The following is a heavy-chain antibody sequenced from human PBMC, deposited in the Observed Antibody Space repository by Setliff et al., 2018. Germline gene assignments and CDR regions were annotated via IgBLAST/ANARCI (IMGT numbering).Heavy chain of an antibody. CDR2: INPNSGGT. V-gene: IGHV1-2*02. Sequence: ASVKVSCKTSAYTFSGYYIHWVRQAPGQGLEWMGWINPNSGGTNYAQKFQGRVSMTRDTSISTAFLELNGLRSDDTAVYYCTKDLKKWLQFGWYFDLWGRGTLVTVSS. J-gene: IGHJ2*01. D-gene: IGHD5-12*01. CDR3: TKDLKKWLQFGWYFDL. CDR1: AYTFSGYY.